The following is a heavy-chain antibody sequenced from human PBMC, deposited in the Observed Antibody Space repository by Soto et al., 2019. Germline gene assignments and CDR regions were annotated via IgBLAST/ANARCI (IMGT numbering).Heavy chain of an antibody. CDR1: GFTFSSYA. CDR2: ISGSGGST. D-gene: IGHD5-12*01. Sequence: RRLSCAASGFTFSSYAMSWVRQAPGKGLEWVSAISGSGGSTYYADSVKGRFTISRDNSKNTLYLQMNSLRAEDTAVYYCAKVGDIVATIPEYFDYWGQGTLVTVSS. CDR3: AKVGDIVATIPEYFDY. J-gene: IGHJ4*02. V-gene: IGHV3-23*01.